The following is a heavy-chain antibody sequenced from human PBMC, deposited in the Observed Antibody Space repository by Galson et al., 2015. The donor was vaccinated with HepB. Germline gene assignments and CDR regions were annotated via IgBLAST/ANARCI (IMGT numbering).Heavy chain of an antibody. J-gene: IGHJ4*02. CDR3: ARDPMTDCSSTSCPL. Sequence: SLRLSCAASGFTFSSYSMNWVRQAPGKGLEWVSSISSSSSYIYYADSVKGRFTISRDNAKNSLYLQMNSLRAEDTAVYYCARDPMTDCSSTSCPLWGQGTLVTVSS. V-gene: IGHV3-21*01. CDR1: GFTFSSYS. D-gene: IGHD2-2*01. CDR2: ISSSSSYI.